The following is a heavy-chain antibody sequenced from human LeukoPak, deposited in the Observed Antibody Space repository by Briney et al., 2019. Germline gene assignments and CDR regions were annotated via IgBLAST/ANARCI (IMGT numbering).Heavy chain of an antibody. J-gene: IGHJ6*04. CDR1: GFTFSSYA. V-gene: IGHV3-23*01. CDR3: AKVGGSFCTSLSCFGLDV. D-gene: IGHD2-2*01. CDR2: ISDSGGST. Sequence: GGSLRLSCAASGFTFSSYAMSWVRQAPGKGLEWVSAISDSGGSTYYADSVKGRFTISRDNSKNTLYLQMNSLRPEDTAVYYCAKVGGSFCTSLSCFGLDVWGKGTTVTVSP.